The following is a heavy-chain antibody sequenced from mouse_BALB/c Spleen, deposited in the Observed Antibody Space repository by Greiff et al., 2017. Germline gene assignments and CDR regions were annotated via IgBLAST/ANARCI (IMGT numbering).Heavy chain of an antibody. V-gene: IGHV8-12*01. CDR2: IYWDDDK. D-gene: IGHD2-3*01. CDR1: GFSLSTSGMG. Sequence: QVTLKVCGPGILQPSQTLSLTCSFSGFSLSTSGMGVSWIRQPSGKGLEWLAHIYWDDDKRYNPSLKSRLTISKDTSSNQVFLKITSVDTADTATYYCARSGGYYAYYAMDYWGQGTSVTVSS. J-gene: IGHJ4*01. CDR3: ARSGGYYAYYAMDY.